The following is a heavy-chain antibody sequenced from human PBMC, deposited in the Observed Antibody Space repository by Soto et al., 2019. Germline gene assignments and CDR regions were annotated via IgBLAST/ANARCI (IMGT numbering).Heavy chain of an antibody. CDR3: ARMSYYDIWTGQYYFDY. J-gene: IGHJ4*02. CDR2: IFSNDEK. CDR1: GFSLSNARMG. Sequence: QVTLKESGPVLVKPTETLTLTCTVSGFSLSNARMGVSWIRQPPGKALEWLAHIFSNDEKSYSTSLKSRLTISKETSKSQVALTMTNMDPVDTATYYCARMSYYDIWTGQYYFDYWGQGTLVTVSS. D-gene: IGHD3-9*01. V-gene: IGHV2-26*01.